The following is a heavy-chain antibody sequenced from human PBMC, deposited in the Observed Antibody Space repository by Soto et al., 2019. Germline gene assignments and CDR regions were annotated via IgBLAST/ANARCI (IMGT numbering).Heavy chain of an antibody. CDR2: IYYSGST. J-gene: IGHJ6*02. Sequence: SETLSLTCSVSGGSISSGDYYWSWIRQPPGKGLEWIGYIYYSGSTYYNPSLKSRVTISVDASKNQFSLKLSSVTAADTAVYYCARVETLYYYYGMDVWGQGTTVTVSS. CDR3: ARVETLYYYYGMDV. CDR1: GGSISSGDYY. V-gene: IGHV4-30-4*01.